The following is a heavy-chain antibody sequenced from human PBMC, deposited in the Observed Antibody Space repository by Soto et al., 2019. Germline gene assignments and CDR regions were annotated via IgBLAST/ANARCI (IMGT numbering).Heavy chain of an antibody. D-gene: IGHD3-16*02. Sequence: QVPLVQSGAEVKKPGASVKVSCKASGYTFTSYGIIWVRQAPGQGLEWMGWISAYNGNTNYAQKLQGRVTMTTDTSTSTAYMELRSLSSDDTAVSYCARTMMITFGGVIGYFDPWGQGTLVTVSS. CDR2: ISAYNGNT. V-gene: IGHV1-18*01. J-gene: IGHJ5*02. CDR1: GYTFTSYG. CDR3: ARTMMITFGGVIGYFDP.